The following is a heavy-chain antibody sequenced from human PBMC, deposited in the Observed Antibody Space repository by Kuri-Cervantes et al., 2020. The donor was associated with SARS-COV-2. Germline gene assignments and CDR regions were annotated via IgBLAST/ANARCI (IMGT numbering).Heavy chain of an antibody. Sequence: ASVKVSCKASGYTFTSYGISWVRQAPGQRLEWMGWISAYNANTNYAQKLQGRVTMTTDTSTSTAYMELRSLRSDDTAVYYCARTKITIFGVVSSRFDPWGQGTLVTVSS. J-gene: IGHJ5*02. D-gene: IGHD3-3*01. CDR1: GYTFTSYG. V-gene: IGHV1-18*01. CDR2: ISAYNANT. CDR3: ARTKITIFGVVSSRFDP.